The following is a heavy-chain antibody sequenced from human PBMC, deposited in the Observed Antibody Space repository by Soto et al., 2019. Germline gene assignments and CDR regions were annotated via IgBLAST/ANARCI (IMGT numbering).Heavy chain of an antibody. Sequence: ASVKVSCKASGYTFTGYYMHWVRQAPGQGLEWMGWINPSSGGTNYAQKFQGWVTMTRDTSISTAYMELSRLRSDDTAVYYCARAYDTAAFDIWGQGTMVTVSS. J-gene: IGHJ3*02. CDR1: GYTFTGYY. D-gene: IGHD3-22*01. CDR3: ARAYDTAAFDI. CDR2: INPSSGGT. V-gene: IGHV1-2*04.